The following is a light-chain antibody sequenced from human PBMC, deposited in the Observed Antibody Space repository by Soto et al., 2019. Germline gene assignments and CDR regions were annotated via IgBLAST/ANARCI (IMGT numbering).Light chain of an antibody. V-gene: IGKV3-11*01. CDR1: HYITIY. Sequence: ESVLTQSPATLCVSPGERATLSCRASHYITIYLAWYQQKPGQAPRLLIYDASNRATGIPARFSGSGSGTDFTLPITRLAPDDFAVYYCQHRAAWPITFGQGTRLEIK. CDR2: DAS. J-gene: IGKJ5*01. CDR3: QHRAAWPIT.